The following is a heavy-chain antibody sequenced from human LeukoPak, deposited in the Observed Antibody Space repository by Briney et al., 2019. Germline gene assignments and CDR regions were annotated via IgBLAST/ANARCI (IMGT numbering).Heavy chain of an antibody. D-gene: IGHD2-2*01. V-gene: IGHV3-74*01. J-gene: IGHJ4*02. CDR2: INTDGSTT. Sequence: GGSLRLSCAASGFTFSTYWIHWVRQAPGKGLVWVSRINTDGSTTDYADSVKGRFTVSRDNAKSTLYLQMNNLRAGDTAVYYCVRDMHGPHDYWGQGTLVTVSA. CDR1: GFTFSTYW. CDR3: VRDMHGPHDY.